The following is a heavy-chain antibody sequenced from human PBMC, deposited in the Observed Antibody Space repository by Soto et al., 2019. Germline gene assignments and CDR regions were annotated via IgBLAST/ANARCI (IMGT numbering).Heavy chain of an antibody. CDR1: GGSISSYY. J-gene: IGHJ2*01. V-gene: IGHV4-59*08. CDR3: ARFNGYFDL. CDR2: IYYSGST. Sequence: SETLSLTCTVSGGSISSYYWIWIRQPPGKRLEWIGYIYYSGSTNYNPSLKSRVTISVDTSKNQFSLKLSSVTAADTAVYYCARFNGYFDLWGRGTLVTVS.